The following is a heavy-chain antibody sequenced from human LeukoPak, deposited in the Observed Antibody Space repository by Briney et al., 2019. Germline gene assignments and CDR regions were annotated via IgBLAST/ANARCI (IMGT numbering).Heavy chain of an antibody. CDR2: NDPKSGAT. CDR3: AWGKPYDDYGFSPELRY. V-gene: IGHV1-2*02. D-gene: IGHD4/OR15-4a*01. Sequence: GASVQVSCKASGYNFNTYYIHWLRRAPGQRFEWLGWNDPKSGATKYEHFQGRVTMTWDTSSTTAYMKLNWLTSDDTAVYHCAWGKPYDDYGFSPELRYWGQGTLVTVSS. CDR1: GYNFNTYY. J-gene: IGHJ4*02.